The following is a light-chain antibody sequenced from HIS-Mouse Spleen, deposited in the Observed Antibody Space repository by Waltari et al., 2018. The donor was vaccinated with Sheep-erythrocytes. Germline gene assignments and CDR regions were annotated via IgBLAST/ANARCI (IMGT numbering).Light chain of an antibody. Sequence: SYELTQPPSVSVSPGQTARITCSGDALPNKYAYLYQQKSGQAPVLVIYEDSKRPSGIPERFSGSSSGTMATLTISGAQVEDDADYYCYSTDSSGNHWVFGGGTKLTVL. CDR3: YSTDSSGNHWV. J-gene: IGLJ3*02. V-gene: IGLV3-10*01. CDR1: ALPNKY. CDR2: EDS.